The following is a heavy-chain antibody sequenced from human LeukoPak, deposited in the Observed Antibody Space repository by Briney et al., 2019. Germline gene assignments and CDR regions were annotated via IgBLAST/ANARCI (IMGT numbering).Heavy chain of an antibody. CDR1: GFTFETYH. CDR2: ITSGGGVI. V-gene: IGHV3-48*03. CDR3: ARKRLADLGDDTSFGGTPFNS. Sequence: GGSLRLSCVASGFTFETYHMNWVRQAPGKGLEWLSGITSGGGVIYYADSVKGRFTISRDDATNSVFLQMSGLTVADTAVYYCARKRLADLGDDTSFGGTPFNSWGQGTLVIVSS. D-gene: IGHD3-16*01. J-gene: IGHJ4*02.